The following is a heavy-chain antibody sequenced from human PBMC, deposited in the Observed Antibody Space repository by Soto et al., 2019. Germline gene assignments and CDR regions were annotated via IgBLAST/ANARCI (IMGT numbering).Heavy chain of an antibody. CDR3: AKYLFFFQAEDGIRDVRSVSAFLLNRSSDL. D-gene: IGHD3-10*02. V-gene: IGHV3-23*01. Sequence: KELEWDSSISGSGSSTYYADSVKGRFTIVRDNSKNTLYLQMNSLRADDTAVYYCAKYLFFFQAEDGIRDVRSVSAFLLNRSSDL. J-gene: IGHJ2*01. CDR2: ISGSGSST.